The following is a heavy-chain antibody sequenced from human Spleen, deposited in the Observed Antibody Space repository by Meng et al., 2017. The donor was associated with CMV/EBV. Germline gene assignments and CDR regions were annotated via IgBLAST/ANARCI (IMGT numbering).Heavy chain of an antibody. Sequence: ASVKVSCKASGYTFTSYGISWVRQAPGQGLEWMGWISAYNGNTNYAQKLQGRVTMTTDTSTSTAYMELRSLRSDDTAVYYCASGVLNNYYYYYGMDVSGQGTTVTVSS. CDR3: ASGVLNNYYYYYGMDV. V-gene: IGHV1-18*01. CDR1: GYTFTSYG. CDR2: ISAYNGNT. D-gene: IGHD3-16*01. J-gene: IGHJ6*02.